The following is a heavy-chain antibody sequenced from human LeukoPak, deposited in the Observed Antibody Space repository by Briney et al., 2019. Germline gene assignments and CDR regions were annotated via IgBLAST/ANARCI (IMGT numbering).Heavy chain of an antibody. J-gene: IGHJ4*02. CDR1: GYTFTNYY. Sequence: ASVKVSCKASGYTFTNYYMHWVRQAPGQGLEWMGIINPSSGSTTYAQRFQGRVTMTRDTSTSTVYMDLSSLTSEDTAVYSCARSSDFGYWGQGTLVTVSS. V-gene: IGHV1-46*01. CDR2: INPSSGST. CDR3: ARSSDFGY. D-gene: IGHD3-10*01.